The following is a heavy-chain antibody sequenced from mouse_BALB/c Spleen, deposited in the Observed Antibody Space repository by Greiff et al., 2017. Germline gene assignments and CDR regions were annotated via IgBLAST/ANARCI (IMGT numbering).Heavy chain of an antibody. D-gene: IGHD1-1*01. CDR1: GFTFSSFG. J-gene: IGHJ4*01. V-gene: IGHV5-17*02. CDR2: ISSGSSTI. Sequence: EVQGVESGGGLVQPGGSRKLSCAASGFTFSSFGMHWVRQAPEKGLEWVAYISSGSSTIYYADTVKGRFTISRDNPKNTLFLQMTSLRSEDTAMYYCARSGSHYYGSSLYAMDYWGQGTSVTVSS. CDR3: ARSGSHYYGSSLYAMDY.